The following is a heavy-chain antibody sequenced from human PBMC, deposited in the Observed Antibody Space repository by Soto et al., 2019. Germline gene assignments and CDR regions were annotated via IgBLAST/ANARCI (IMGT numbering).Heavy chain of an antibody. J-gene: IGHJ6*02. CDR3: ARVPRPGWSTDYYYYGMDV. D-gene: IGHD6-19*01. Sequence: EVQLVESGGGLIKPGGSLRLSCAASGFTFSSYSMNWVRQAPGKGLEWVSSISSSSSYIYYPDSVKGRFTISGDNAKNSLYLQMNSLRAEDTAVYYCARVPRPGWSTDYYYYGMDVWGQGTTVTVSS. CDR1: GFTFSSYS. CDR2: ISSSSSYI. V-gene: IGHV3-21*01.